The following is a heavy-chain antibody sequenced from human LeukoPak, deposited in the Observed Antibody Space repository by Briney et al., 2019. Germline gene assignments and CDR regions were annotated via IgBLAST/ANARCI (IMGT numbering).Heavy chain of an antibody. CDR3: AARSLYGDSVDY. CDR1: GFTFSSYA. V-gene: IGHV3-23*01. Sequence: PGGSLRLSCAASGFTFSSYAMSWVRQAPGKGLEWVSAISGSGGSTYCADSVKGRFTISRDNSKNTLYLQMNSLRAEDTAVYYCAARSLYGDSVDYWGQGTLVTVSS. J-gene: IGHJ4*02. D-gene: IGHD4-17*01. CDR2: ISGSGGST.